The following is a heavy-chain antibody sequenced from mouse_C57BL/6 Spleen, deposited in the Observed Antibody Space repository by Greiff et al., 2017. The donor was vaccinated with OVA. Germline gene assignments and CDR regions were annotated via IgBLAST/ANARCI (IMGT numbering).Heavy chain of an antibody. CDR1: GFTFSSYT. V-gene: IGHV5-9*01. Sequence: EVMLVESGGGLVKPGGSLKLSCAASGFTFSSYTMSWVRQTPEKRLEWVATISGGGGNTYYPDSVKGRFTISRDNAKNTLYLQMISLRSEDTSLYYCARHGGLRNYAMDYWGQGTSVTVSS. J-gene: IGHJ4*01. CDR2: ISGGGGNT. CDR3: ARHGGLRNYAMDY. D-gene: IGHD2-4*01.